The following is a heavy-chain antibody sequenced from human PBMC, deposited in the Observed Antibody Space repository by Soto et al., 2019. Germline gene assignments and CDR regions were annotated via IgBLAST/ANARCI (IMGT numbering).Heavy chain of an antibody. D-gene: IGHD3-22*01. CDR3: VRDVNYYDSSGYRDY. V-gene: IGHV3-21*01. J-gene: IGHJ4*02. CDR1: GFTFSTYS. Sequence: EVQLVESGGGLVKPGGSLRLSCAASGFTFSTYSLHWVRQAPGKGLEWVSSISSTSSYIYYADSVKGRFTISRDNAKNSLYLQMNSLRAVDTAVYYCVRDVNYYDSSGYRDYWGQGTLVTVSS. CDR2: ISSTSSYI.